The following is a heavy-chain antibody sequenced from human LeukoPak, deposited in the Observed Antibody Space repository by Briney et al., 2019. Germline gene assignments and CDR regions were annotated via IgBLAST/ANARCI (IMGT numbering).Heavy chain of an antibody. D-gene: IGHD4/OR15-4a*01. CDR1: GFTFSSYG. Sequence: GGSLRLSCAAPGFTFSSYGMHWVRHAPGKGLEWVSLISWDGGSTYYADSVKGRFTISRDNSKNSLYLQMNSLRAEDTALYYCAKGGAGLPYYFDYWGQGTLVTVSS. CDR2: ISWDGGST. V-gene: IGHV3-43D*03. J-gene: IGHJ4*02. CDR3: AKGGAGLPYYFDY.